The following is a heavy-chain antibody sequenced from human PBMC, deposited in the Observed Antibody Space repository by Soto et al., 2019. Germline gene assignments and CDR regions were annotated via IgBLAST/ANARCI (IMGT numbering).Heavy chain of an antibody. CDR1: GFTFSSFA. J-gene: IGHJ4*02. D-gene: IGHD4-17*01. CDR3: AKCTTVNGDYALDY. V-gene: IGHV3-30*18. Sequence: GGSLRLSCAASGFTFSSFAMHWVRQAPGKGLEWVALIAYDGNNKYFADSVKGRFTISRDNSKDTVYLQMDSLRPEATAVYYSAKCTTVNGDYALDYWGQGSLVTVSS. CDR2: IAYDGNNK.